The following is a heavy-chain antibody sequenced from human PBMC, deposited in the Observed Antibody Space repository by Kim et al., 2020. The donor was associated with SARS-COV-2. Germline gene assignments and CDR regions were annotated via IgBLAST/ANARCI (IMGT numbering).Heavy chain of an antibody. Sequence: GGSQRLSCAASGFRSSNYYVNWVRQRPGKGLEWVSRISNDGGVTHYADSVRGRFTMSRDSAENTVYLQMNSLSAEDTAVYFCARGIFRDGFDVWGQGTTVSVSS. CDR2: ISNDGGVT. CDR1: GFRSSNYY. D-gene: IGHD2-15*01. J-gene: IGHJ6*02. V-gene: IGHV3-74*01. CDR3: ARGIFRDGFDV.